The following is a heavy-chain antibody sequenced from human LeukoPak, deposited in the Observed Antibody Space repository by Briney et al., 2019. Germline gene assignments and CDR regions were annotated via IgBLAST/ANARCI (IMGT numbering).Heavy chain of an antibody. D-gene: IGHD2-15*01. CDR2: ISVPGGNT. J-gene: IGHJ4*02. V-gene: IGHV3-23*01. CDR3: AKEDCSAGGCYYSYFDS. Sequence: GGSLRLSCAASGFTFNTYAMTWVRQAPGKALEWVSLISVPGGNTYYADSVKGRFTISRDNSKNTLYLQMNSLRAKDTAVYYCAKEDCSAGGCYYSYFDSWGQGVLVTVSS. CDR1: GFTFNTYA.